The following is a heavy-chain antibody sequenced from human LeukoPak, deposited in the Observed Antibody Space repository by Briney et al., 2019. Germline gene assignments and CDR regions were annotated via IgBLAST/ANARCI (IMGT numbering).Heavy chain of an antibody. CDR2: ISRSGSYI. D-gene: IGHD6-19*01. J-gene: IGHJ4*02. Sequence: GGSLRLSCAASGFNFNNCTFNWVRQAPGKGLEWVSTISRSGSYIWYADSVEGRFTISRDNAENSLYLRMNSLRVEDTAVYYCARASGYSSGWYDYWGQGTLVTVSS. V-gene: IGHV3-21*01. CDR1: GFNFNNCT. CDR3: ARASGYSSGWYDY.